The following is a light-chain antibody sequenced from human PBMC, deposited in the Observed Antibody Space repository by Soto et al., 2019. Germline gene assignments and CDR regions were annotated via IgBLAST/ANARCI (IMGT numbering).Light chain of an antibody. CDR1: QSVRSNF. CDR3: QRYDSFRT. Sequence: EVVLTQSPGTLSLSPGERATLSCRASQSVRSNFLAWYQQIPGQAPRLLIYGASNRATGIPDRFSGSGSGTDFTLTITRLEPEDFAMYYCQRYDSFRTFGQGTKVDIK. CDR2: GAS. V-gene: IGKV3-20*01. J-gene: IGKJ1*01.